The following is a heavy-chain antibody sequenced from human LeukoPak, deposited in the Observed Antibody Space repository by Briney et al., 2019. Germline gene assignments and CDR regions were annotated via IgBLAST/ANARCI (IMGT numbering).Heavy chain of an antibody. D-gene: IGHD3-10*01. CDR3: AKGRSGSYYSTFDY. CDR1: GFTFSSYW. CDR2: IKQDGSVK. J-gene: IGHJ4*02. V-gene: IGHV3-7*01. Sequence: PGGSLRLSCAASGFTFSSYWMSWVRQAPGKGLEWVANIKQDGSVKYYVDSVKGRFTISRDNSKNTLYLQMNSLRAEDTAVYYCAKGRSGSYYSTFDYWGQGTLVTVSS.